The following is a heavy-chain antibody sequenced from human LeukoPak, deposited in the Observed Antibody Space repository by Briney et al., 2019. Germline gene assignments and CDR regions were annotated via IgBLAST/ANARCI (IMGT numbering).Heavy chain of an antibody. CDR2: ISVRSNYR. CDR1: GYTFSDFS. CDR3: VRLRRNNDRSGYYYYYDY. V-gene: IGHV3-21*01. J-gene: IGHJ4*02. Sequence: PGGSLRLSCAASGYTFSDFSVNWVRQAPGKGLEWVSSISVRSNYRYYADSVRGRFTISRDDARDSLFLQMNSLRAEDTAVYFCVRLRRNNDRSGYYYYYDYWGQVTLVTFSS. D-gene: IGHD3-22*01.